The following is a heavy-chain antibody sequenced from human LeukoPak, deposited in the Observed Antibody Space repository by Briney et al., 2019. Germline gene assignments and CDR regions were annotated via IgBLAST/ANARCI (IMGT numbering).Heavy chain of an antibody. V-gene: IGHV1-2*02. CDR1: GYTFTGYY. D-gene: IGHD1-26*01. J-gene: IGHJ3*01. CDR2: INPNSGDT. CDR3: ARGPSYSFDD. Sequence: ASVKVSCKASGYTFTGYYLHWVRQAPGQGLEWMAWINPNSGDTNYAQKFQGRVTMTRDTSISTGYMDLSTLRSDDTAVYYCARGPSYSFDDWGQGTMVTVSS.